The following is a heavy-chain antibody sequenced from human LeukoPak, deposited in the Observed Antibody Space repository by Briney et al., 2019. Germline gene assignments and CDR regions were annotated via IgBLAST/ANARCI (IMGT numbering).Heavy chain of an antibody. J-gene: IGHJ4*02. V-gene: IGHV3-64D*09. D-gene: IGHD6-19*01. CDR3: VKDWGRGWYRFDC. Sequence: PGGSLRLSCAASEFTINSYAMSWVRQAPGEGLESVSAISSNGGSTSYADSVKGRFTISRDNSKNTLYLQMSSLRAEDTAVYYCVKDWGRGWYRFDCWGQGTLVTVSS. CDR2: ISSNGGST. CDR1: EFTINSYA.